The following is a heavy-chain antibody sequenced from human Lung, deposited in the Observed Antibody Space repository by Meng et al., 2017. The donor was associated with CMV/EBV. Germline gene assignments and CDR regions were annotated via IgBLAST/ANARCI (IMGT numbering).Heavy chain of an antibody. CDR1: GFTFSSYS. D-gene: IGHD3-3*01. Sequence: GGSLRLSCAASGFTFSSYSMNWVRQAPGKGLEWVSSISSSSSYIYYADSVKGRFTISRDNAKNSLYLQMNSLRAEDTAVYYCARDPGLDSAAYYDFWSGSPLYYYYGMDVWGQGTTVTISS. CDR3: ARDPGLDSAAYYDFWSGSPLYYYYGMDV. V-gene: IGHV3-21*01. CDR2: ISSSSSYI. J-gene: IGHJ6*02.